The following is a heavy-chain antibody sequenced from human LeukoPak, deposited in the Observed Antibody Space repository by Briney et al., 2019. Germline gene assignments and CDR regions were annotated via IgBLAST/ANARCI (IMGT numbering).Heavy chain of an antibody. D-gene: IGHD5-24*01. Sequence: GGSLRLSCSASGFTFSTYAMHWVRQAPGKGLEYVSVISGNGGSTSYADSVKGRFITSRDNSKNTVYLQMSSPRAEDTAIYYCVGDGRDGYNIYFHHWGQGTLVTVSS. CDR1: GFTFSTYA. CDR2: ISGNGGST. J-gene: IGHJ1*01. V-gene: IGHV3-64D*06. CDR3: VGDGRDGYNIYFHH.